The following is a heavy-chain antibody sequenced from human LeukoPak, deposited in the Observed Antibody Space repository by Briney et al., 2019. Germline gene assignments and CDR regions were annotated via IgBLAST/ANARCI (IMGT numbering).Heavy chain of an antibody. Sequence: ASVKVSCEASGYIFTSYFIHWVRQAPGQGLEWVGVINPSGGSTNYAQKLQGRVTMTRDTSISTAYMELSRLRSDDTAVYYCARGTAHCTNGVCYTGWSFDYWGQGTLVTVSS. D-gene: IGHD2-8*01. CDR2: INPSGGST. V-gene: IGHV1-46*01. J-gene: IGHJ4*02. CDR1: GYIFTSYF. CDR3: ARGTAHCTNGVCYTGWSFDY.